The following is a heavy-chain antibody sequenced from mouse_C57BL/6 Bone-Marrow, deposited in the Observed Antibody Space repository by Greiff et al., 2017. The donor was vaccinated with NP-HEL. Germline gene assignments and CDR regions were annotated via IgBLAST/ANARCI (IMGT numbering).Heavy chain of an antibody. D-gene: IGHD2-3*01. CDR1: GFTFSSYA. V-gene: IGHV5-4*01. J-gene: IGHJ3*01. Sequence: EVKLVESGGGLVKPGGSLKLSCAASGFTFSSYAMSWVRQTPEKRLEWVATISDGGSYTYYPDNVKGRFTISRDNAKNNLYLQMSHLKSEDTAMYYCAREDGYWGCAYWGQGTLVTVSA. CDR2: ISDGGSYT. CDR3: AREDGYWGCAY.